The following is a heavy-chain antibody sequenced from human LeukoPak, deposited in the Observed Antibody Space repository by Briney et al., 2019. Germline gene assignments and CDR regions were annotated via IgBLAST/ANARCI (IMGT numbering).Heavy chain of an antibody. CDR1: GYSISSGYY. J-gene: IGHJ4*02. D-gene: IGHD3-9*01. Sequence: SETLSLTCAASGYSISSGYYWGWIRQPPGKGLEWIGSIYHSGSTYYNPSLKSRVTISVDTSKNQFSLKLSSVTAADTAVYYCARLVTDILTGYYPLFDYWGQGTLVTVSS. CDR3: ARLVTDILTGYYPLFDY. V-gene: IGHV4-38-2*01. CDR2: IYHSGST.